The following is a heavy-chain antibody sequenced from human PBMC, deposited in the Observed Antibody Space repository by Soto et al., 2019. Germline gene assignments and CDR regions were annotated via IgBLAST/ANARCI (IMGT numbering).Heavy chain of an antibody. Sequence: GESLKISCKGSGYNFPNHWIGWVRQMPGKGLEWMAIIYPGDSETRYSPSFRGHVTISVDKSISTAYLQWSSLRASDTAMYYCARHGIAARLYNWFDPWGQGTLVTVSS. CDR2: IYPGDSET. J-gene: IGHJ5*02. V-gene: IGHV5-51*01. CDR1: GYNFPNHW. CDR3: ARHGIAARLYNWFDP. D-gene: IGHD6-6*01.